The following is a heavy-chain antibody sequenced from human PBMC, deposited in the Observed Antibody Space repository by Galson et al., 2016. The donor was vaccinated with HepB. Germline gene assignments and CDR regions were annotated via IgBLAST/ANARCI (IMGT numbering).Heavy chain of an antibody. J-gene: IGHJ6*02. CDR2: ITQDGSEK. D-gene: IGHD2-15*01. Sequence: SLRLSCAASGFTFSSNWMSWVRQAPGKGLEWVANITQDGSEKYYVDSVKGRFTISRDNAKNSLYLQMNSLRAEDTTVYYCARRQREEDIVVVVVVPGGFYYGMDVWGQGTTVTVSS. CDR3: ARRQREEDIVVVVVVPGGFYYGMDV. CDR1: GFTFSSNW. V-gene: IGHV3-7*04.